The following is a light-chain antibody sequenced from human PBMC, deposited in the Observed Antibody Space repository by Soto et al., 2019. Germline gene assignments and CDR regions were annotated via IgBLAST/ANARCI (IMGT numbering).Light chain of an antibody. J-gene: IGKJ4*01. V-gene: IGKV3-11*01. Sequence: EIVLTQFPATLSLSPGDGATLSCRASQSVSSYLAWYQQKRGQAPRLLIYDSSNRATGIPARFSGSGSGTDFSLIISSLEPEDFAVYYCQQRSNLPLTFGGGTKVDIK. CDR2: DSS. CDR3: QQRSNLPLT. CDR1: QSVSSY.